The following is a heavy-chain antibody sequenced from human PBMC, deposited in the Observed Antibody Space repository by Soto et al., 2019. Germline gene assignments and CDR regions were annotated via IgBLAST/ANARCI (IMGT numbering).Heavy chain of an antibody. V-gene: IGHV4-59*01. D-gene: IGHD2-15*01. CDR3: ARGHGHGGSSFDF. J-gene: IGHJ4*02. CDR1: GGSTHSYY. Sequence: QVQLQESGPGLVKPSETLSLTCTVSGGSTHSYYWAWIRQPPGKGLEWMGYVYYNGDTNYYPSLRSRVTISVDASKNQFPLKLTSVTPADTAVYYCARGHGHGGSSFDFWGQGTLVTVSS. CDR2: VYYNGDT.